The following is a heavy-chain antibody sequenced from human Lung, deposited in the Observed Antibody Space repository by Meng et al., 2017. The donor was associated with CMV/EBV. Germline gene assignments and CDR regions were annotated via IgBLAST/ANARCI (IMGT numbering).Heavy chain of an antibody. V-gene: IGHV1-8*01. CDR1: GYTFTSYD. J-gene: IGHJ5*02. CDR2: MNPNSGNT. D-gene: IGHD3-3*01. Sequence: ASVKVSCKSSGYTFTSYDINWVRQATGQGLEWMGWMNPNSGNTGYAQKFQGRVTMTRNTSISTAYMELSSLRSEDTAVYYCARGLWSGIKGWFDPWGQGTLVTVSS. CDR3: ARGLWSGIKGWFDP.